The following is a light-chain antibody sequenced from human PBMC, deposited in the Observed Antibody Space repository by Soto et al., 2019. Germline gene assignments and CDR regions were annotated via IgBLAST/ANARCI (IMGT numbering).Light chain of an antibody. CDR1: QSVSSTY. CDR2: GAS. J-gene: IGKJ5*01. Sequence: IVLTQSPGTLSLSPEERATLSSRASQSVSSTYLAWYKQKLGQAPRLXIYGASSRATGIPDRFSGSGSGTEFTLTISRVEPEDFEVYYCQQYVSLPITFGQGTRLEI. V-gene: IGKV3-20*01. CDR3: QQYVSLPIT.